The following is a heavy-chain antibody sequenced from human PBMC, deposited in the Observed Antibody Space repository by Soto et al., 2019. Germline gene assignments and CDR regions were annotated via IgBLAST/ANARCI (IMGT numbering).Heavy chain of an antibody. J-gene: IGHJ5*01. CDR2: VYYTGIT. D-gene: IGHD3-10*01. V-gene: IGHV4-59*01. Sequence: SETLSLTCSVSNVSISSSYWNWLRQAPGKGLEWIGFVYYTGITKYNPSLKGRVTISMDTSRNEFSLRLTSVTTADTGSYFCARDFAGRGPFDPWGPGTLVTVSS. CDR3: ARDFAGRGPFDP. CDR1: NVSISSSY.